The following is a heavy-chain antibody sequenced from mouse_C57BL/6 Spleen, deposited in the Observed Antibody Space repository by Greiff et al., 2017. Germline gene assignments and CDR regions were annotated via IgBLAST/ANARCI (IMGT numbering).Heavy chain of an antibody. V-gene: IGHV1-81*01. J-gene: IGHJ4*01. CDR2: IYPRSGNT. CDR3: LHYYGSSYAMDY. Sequence: VQLQQSGAELARPGASVTLSCKASGYTFTSYGISWVKQRTGQGLEWIGEIYPRSGNTYYNEKFKGKATLTADKSSSTAYMELRSLTSEDSAVYFCLHYYGSSYAMDYWGQGTSVTVSS. D-gene: IGHD1-1*01. CDR1: GYTFTSYG.